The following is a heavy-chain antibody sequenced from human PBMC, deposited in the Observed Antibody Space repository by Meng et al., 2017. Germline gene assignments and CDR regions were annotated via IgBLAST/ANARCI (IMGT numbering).Heavy chain of an antibody. D-gene: IGHD7-27*01. Sequence: QGQLGQAGARLRKPGPSWKVPCKDSVGTCSSYAISWVRQAAGQGIEWMGGIIPIFGTANYAQKCQGRVTITADESTSTAYRELSSLRSEDTAVYYCASNDGTGDRTGGDYWGQGTLVTVSS. CDR3: ASNDGTGDRTGGDY. J-gene: IGHJ4*02. V-gene: IGHV1-69*01. CDR1: VGTCSSYA. CDR2: IIPIFGTA.